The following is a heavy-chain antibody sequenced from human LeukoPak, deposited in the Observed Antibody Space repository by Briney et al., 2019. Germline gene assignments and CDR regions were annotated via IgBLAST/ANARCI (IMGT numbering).Heavy chain of an antibody. J-gene: IGHJ6*02. V-gene: IGHV3-21*01. CDR1: GFTFSSYS. Sequence: GGSLRLSCAASGFTFSSYSMNWVRQAPGKGLEWVSSISSSSSYIYYADSVKGRFTISRDNAKNSLYLQMNSLTAEDTAVYYCAREPTPTTDYYYYGMDVWGQGTTVTVSS. CDR2: ISSSSSYI. CDR3: AREPTPTTDYYYYGMDV. D-gene: IGHD1-14*01.